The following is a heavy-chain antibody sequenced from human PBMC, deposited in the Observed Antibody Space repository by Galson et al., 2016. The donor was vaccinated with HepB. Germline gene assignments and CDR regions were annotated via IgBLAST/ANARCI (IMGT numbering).Heavy chain of an antibody. J-gene: IGHJ4*02. CDR2: ISGDATST. D-gene: IGHD2/OR15-2a*01. CDR1: GFTFRNYA. CDR3: AKARFYSITTYHSAGEY. V-gene: IGHV3-23*01. Sequence: SLRLSCAASGFTFRNYAMNWVRQAPGKGLEWVSAISGDATSTYYADSVKGRFTISRNNSKNTLYLQMNSLRAEDTAIYDCAKARFYSITTYHSAGEYWGQGILVVVSS.